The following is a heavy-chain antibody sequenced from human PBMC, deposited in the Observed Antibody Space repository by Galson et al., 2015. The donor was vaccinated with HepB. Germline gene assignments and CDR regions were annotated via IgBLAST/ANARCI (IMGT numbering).Heavy chain of an antibody. D-gene: IGHD3-3*01. Sequence: SVKVSCKASGYTFTSYAMHWVRQAPGQRLEWMGWINAGNGNTKYSQKFQGRVTITRDTSASTAYMELSSLRSEDTAVYYCARGVFPEDFWSGYYYYYYMDVWGKGTTVTVSS. V-gene: IGHV1-3*01. J-gene: IGHJ6*03. CDR3: ARGVFPEDFWSGYYYYYYMDV. CDR2: INAGNGNT. CDR1: GYTFTSYA.